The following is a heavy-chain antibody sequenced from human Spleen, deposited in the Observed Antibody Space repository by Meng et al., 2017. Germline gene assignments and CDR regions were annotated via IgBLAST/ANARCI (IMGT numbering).Heavy chain of an antibody. Sequence: QVQLVHPGAEVKEPGASVKVSCKPSGYPFTAYYIHWVRQAPGQGLEWMGHIIPNSGDTLYAPKFQGRVSMTADTSIGTAYVELSGLRSDDTAIYYCVRDENISLGKLFGDYWGQGTLVTVSS. CDR1: GYPFTAYY. V-gene: IGHV1-2*06. J-gene: IGHJ4*02. CDR2: IIPNSGDT. D-gene: IGHD2-21*01. CDR3: VRDENISLGKLFGDY.